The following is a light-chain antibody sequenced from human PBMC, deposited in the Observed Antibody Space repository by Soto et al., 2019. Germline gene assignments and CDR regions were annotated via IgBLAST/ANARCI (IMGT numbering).Light chain of an antibody. CDR2: DVT. Sequence: QSALTQPRSVSGSPGQSVTISCTGANSDVGDYNYVSWYRQYPGKAPKLMIYDVTKRPSGVPDRFSGSKSGNTASLTISGLQAEDEADYYCCSYAGTYILLFGGGTKLTVL. V-gene: IGLV2-11*01. CDR1: NSDVGDYNY. J-gene: IGLJ2*01. CDR3: CSYAGTYILL.